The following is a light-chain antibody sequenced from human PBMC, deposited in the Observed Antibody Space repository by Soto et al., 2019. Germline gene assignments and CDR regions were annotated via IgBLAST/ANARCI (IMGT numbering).Light chain of an antibody. CDR3: HPSYSTPWT. CDR2: AAS. CDR1: QSISSY. J-gene: IGKJ1*01. Sequence: DIQMTQSPSSLSASVGDRVTITCRASQSISSYLKWYQQKPGKAPKLLIYAASSLQSGVPSRFSGSGSRTELTLTISSLQPEDFSTYYCHPSYSTPWTFGQGTKVDIK. V-gene: IGKV1-39*01.